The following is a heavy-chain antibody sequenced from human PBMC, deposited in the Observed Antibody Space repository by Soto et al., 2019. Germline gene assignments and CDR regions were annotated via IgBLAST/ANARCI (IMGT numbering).Heavy chain of an antibody. D-gene: IGHD2-15*01. J-gene: IGHJ5*02. V-gene: IGHV4-31*03. Sequence: SETLSLTCTVSGGSISSGGYYWSWIRQHPGKGLEWIGYIYYSGSTYYNPSLKSRVTISVDTSKNQFSLKLSSVTAADTAVYYCASNPFGYCSGGSCYNWFDPWDQGTLVTVSS. CDR2: IYYSGST. CDR1: GGSISSGGYY. CDR3: ASNPFGYCSGGSCYNWFDP.